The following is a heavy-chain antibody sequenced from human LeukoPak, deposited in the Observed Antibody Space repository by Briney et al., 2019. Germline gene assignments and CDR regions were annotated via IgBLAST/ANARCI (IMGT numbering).Heavy chain of an antibody. D-gene: IGHD3-3*01. J-gene: IGHJ4*02. CDR2: INHIGNS. CDR1: GGSFSTYY. V-gene: IGHV4-34*01. Sequence: PSETLSLTCDVSGGSFSTYYWNWIRQTPGKELKWIGEINHIGNSYYNPSLRSRVTISIDKSRNQFSLKLSSVTAADSAVYYCARGRKYVATLTNWGQGTLVTVSS. CDR3: ARGRKYVATLTN.